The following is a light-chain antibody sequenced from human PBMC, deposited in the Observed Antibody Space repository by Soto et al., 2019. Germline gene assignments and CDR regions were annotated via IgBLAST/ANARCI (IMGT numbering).Light chain of an antibody. CDR3: SSYTSSTTYV. Sequence: QSVLAQPASVSGSPGQSITISCTGTSSDVGAYRYVSWCQQHPGKAPKLIIYDVSDRPSGISNRFSGSKSDNTASLTISGLQAEDEAEYYCSSYTSSTTYVFGTGTKVNVL. J-gene: IGLJ1*01. CDR2: DVS. V-gene: IGLV2-14*01. CDR1: SSDVGAYRY.